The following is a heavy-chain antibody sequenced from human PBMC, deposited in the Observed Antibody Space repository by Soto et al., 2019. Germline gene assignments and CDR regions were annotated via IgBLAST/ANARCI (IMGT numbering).Heavy chain of an antibody. Sequence: QVQLVQSGAEVKKPGASVKVSCKASGYTFTGYYMHWVRQAPGQGLEWMGWINPDSGGTNYAQKFQGRVTMTRDTSISTAHRELRRLRSEDTAMYYCTRDPHFYESRGYYASSWKFDLWGRGTLVTVSS. D-gene: IGHD3-22*01. J-gene: IGHJ2*01. CDR1: GYTFTGYY. CDR2: INPDSGGT. CDR3: TRDPHFYESRGYYASSWKFDL. V-gene: IGHV1-2*02.